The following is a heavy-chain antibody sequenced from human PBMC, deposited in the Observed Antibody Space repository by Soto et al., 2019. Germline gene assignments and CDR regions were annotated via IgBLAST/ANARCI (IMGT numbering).Heavy chain of an antibody. Sequence: QVQLVESGGGVVQPGKSLRLSCAASGFTFSSYGMHWVRQAPGKGLEWVAVISFDGSNKYYADSVKGRFTISRDNSRNTVYLQMNSLRAEDTAVYYCAKDHTSGWGFDYWGQGTLVTVSS. V-gene: IGHV3-30*18. CDR2: ISFDGSNK. CDR3: AKDHTSGWGFDY. D-gene: IGHD6-19*01. J-gene: IGHJ4*02. CDR1: GFTFSSYG.